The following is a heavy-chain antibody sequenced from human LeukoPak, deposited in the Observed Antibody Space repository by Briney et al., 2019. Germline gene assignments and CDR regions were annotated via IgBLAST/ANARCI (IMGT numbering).Heavy chain of an antibody. CDR3: AGLLEMATPWFDP. D-gene: IGHD5-24*01. CDR1: GGSISSGSYY. V-gene: IGHV4-61*02. CDR2: IYTSGST. J-gene: IGHJ5*02. Sequence: SETLSLTCTVSGGSISSGSYYWSWIRQPAGKGLEWIGRIYTSGSTNYNPSLKRRVTISVDTSKNQFSLKLSSVTAADTAVYYCAGLLEMATPWFDPWGQGTLVTVSS.